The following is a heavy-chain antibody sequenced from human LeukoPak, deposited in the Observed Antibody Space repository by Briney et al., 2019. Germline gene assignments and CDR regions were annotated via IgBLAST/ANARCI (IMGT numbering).Heavy chain of an antibody. CDR1: GFTFSNYR. J-gene: IGHJ4*02. D-gene: IGHD4-23*01. CDR2: IKQDGSEK. V-gene: IGHV3-7*01. Sequence: GGSLRLSCAASGFTFSNYRMNWVRQAPGKGLEWVANIKQDGSEKFYVDFVKGRFTISRDDAENSLYLQMNSLRAEDTAVYYCARHYGGNLIDYWGQGSLVTVSS. CDR3: ARHYGGNLIDY.